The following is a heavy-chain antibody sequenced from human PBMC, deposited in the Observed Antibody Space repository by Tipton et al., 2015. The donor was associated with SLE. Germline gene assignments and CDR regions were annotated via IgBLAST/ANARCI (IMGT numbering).Heavy chain of an antibody. J-gene: IGHJ2*01. CDR1: GGSISSGDYY. D-gene: IGHD3-10*01. CDR2: IYYSGST. CDR3: AREVRGVYWYFDL. Sequence: TLSLTCTVSGGSISSGDYYWSWIRQPPGKGLEWIGYIYYSGSTNYNPSLKSRVTISVDTSKNQFSLKLTSVTAADTAVYYCAREVRGVYWYFDLWGRGTLVTVSS. V-gene: IGHV4-61*08.